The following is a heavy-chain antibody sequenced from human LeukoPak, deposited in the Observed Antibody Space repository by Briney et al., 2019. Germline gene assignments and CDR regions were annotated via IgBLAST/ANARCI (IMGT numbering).Heavy chain of an antibody. Sequence: ASVKVSCKASGYTFTSYGISWVRQAPGQGLEWMGWISAYNGNTNYAQKLQGRVTMTTDTSTSTAYMELRSLRSDDTAVYYCARDRRYFDWLLSSYYYYGMDVWGQGTTVTVSS. CDR1: GYTFTSYG. CDR2: ISAYNGNT. CDR3: ARDRRYFDWLLSSYYYYGMDV. J-gene: IGHJ6*02. D-gene: IGHD3-9*01. V-gene: IGHV1-18*01.